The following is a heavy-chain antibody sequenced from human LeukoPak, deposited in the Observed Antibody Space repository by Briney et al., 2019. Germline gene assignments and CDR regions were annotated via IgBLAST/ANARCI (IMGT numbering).Heavy chain of an antibody. J-gene: IGHJ4*02. Sequence: PGGSLRLSCAASGFTFSNYAMSWVRQAPGKGLEWVSKISGSGGSTYYADSVKGRFTISRDNSKSTLYLQMNSLRAEDTAVYYCAKYQEGLNRPIGYWGQGTLVTLSS. CDR2: ISGSGGST. D-gene: IGHD1-14*01. CDR3: AKYQEGLNRPIGY. CDR1: GFTFSNYA. V-gene: IGHV3-23*01.